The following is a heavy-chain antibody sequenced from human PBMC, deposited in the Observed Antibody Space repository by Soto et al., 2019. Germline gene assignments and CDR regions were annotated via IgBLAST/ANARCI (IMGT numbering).Heavy chain of an antibody. Sequence: EGSVXVAFRACWGTFSNYASILLRQAPGQGLEWMGGIIPIFGTANYAQKFQGRVTITADESTSTAYVELSRLRPEDTAVYYCANNPLRAPGDFDLWGQPTMVNV. CDR1: WGTFSNYA. CDR2: IIPIFGTA. CDR3: ANNPLRAPGDFDL. V-gene: IGHV1-69*01. D-gene: IGHD4-17*01. J-gene: IGHJ3*01.